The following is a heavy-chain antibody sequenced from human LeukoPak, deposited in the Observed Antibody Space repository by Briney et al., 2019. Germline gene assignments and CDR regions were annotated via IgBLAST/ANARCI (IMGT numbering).Heavy chain of an antibody. J-gene: IGHJ4*02. CDR1: GFTFSSYA. CDR2: ISYDGSNK. CDR3: ARDYCSGGSCYGQSDY. Sequence: PPRSLRLSCAASGFTFSSYAMHWVRQAPGNGLEWVAVISYDGSNKYYADSVKGRLTISRDNSKNTLYLQMNSLRAEDTAVYYCARDYCSGGSCYGQSDYWGQGTLVTVSS. D-gene: IGHD2-15*01. V-gene: IGHV3-30*04.